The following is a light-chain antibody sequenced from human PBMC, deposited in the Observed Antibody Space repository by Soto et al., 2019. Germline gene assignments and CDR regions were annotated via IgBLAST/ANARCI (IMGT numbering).Light chain of an antibody. CDR1: QSISSS. CDR3: QQSFNLPRT. J-gene: IGKJ1*01. V-gene: IGKV1-39*01. CDR2: AAS. Sequence: DIEMTHSPSSLSASVGETITITCRASQSISSSLNWFQHSPGQPPKLLLFAASNLHAGVPPRFSGSGSGTSFSLTIRSLQPEDFATYYCQQSFNLPRTFGPGTKVDI.